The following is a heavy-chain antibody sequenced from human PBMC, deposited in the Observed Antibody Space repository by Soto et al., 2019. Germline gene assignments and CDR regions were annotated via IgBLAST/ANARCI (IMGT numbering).Heavy chain of an antibody. CDR3: ATEYCSGGSCGSN. CDR2: MNPNSGNT. D-gene: IGHD2-15*01. Sequence: QVQLVQSGAEVKKPGASVKVSCKASGYTFTSYDINWVRQATGQGLEWMGWMNPNSGNTGYAQKVQGRGTMTRNTSISTAYMELSSLTSEDTAVYYCATEYCSGGSCGSNWGQRTLFTVSS. V-gene: IGHV1-8*01. CDR1: GYTFTSYD. J-gene: IGHJ4*02.